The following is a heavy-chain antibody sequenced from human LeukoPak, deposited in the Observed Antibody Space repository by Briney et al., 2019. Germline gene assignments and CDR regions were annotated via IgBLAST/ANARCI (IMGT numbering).Heavy chain of an antibody. CDR2: IIPIFGTA. J-gene: IGHJ2*01. CDR3: ARGGEAYGDLALAYFDL. Sequence: GSSVKVSCKASGGTFSSYAISWVRQAPGQGLEWMGGIIPIFGTANYAQKFQGRVTITADESTSTVYMELSSLRSEDTAVYYCARGGEAYGDLALAYFDLWGRGTLVTVSS. V-gene: IGHV1-69*01. D-gene: IGHD4-17*01. CDR1: GGTFSSYA.